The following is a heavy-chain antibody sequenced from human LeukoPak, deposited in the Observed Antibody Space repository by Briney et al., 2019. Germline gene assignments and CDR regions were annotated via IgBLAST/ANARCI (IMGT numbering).Heavy chain of an antibody. Sequence: GGSLRLSCAASGFTVFTFRRYWMSWVRQGPGKGLEWVAHIKEDGSEQYYVESVKGRFTISRDNAENSLFLQMNSLRGEDTAVYYCARVHWYFDVWGRGTLVTVSS. CDR3: ARVHWYFDV. J-gene: IGHJ2*01. CDR2: IKEDGSEQ. CDR1: GFTVFTFRRYW. V-gene: IGHV3-7*04.